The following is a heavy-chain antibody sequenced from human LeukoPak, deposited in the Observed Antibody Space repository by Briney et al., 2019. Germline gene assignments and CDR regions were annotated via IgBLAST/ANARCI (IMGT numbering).Heavy chain of an antibody. CDR3: ARDLDSCGPRCDWFDP. D-gene: IGHD3/OR15-3a*01. Sequence: GGSLRLSCAASGFTFSSYSMNWVRQAPGKGLEWVSYISSSSSTIYYADSVKGRFTISRDNAKNSLCLQMNSLRAEDTAVYYCARDLDSCGPRCDWFDPWGQGTLVTVSS. J-gene: IGHJ5*02. V-gene: IGHV3-48*01. CDR2: ISSSSSTI. CDR1: GFTFSSYS.